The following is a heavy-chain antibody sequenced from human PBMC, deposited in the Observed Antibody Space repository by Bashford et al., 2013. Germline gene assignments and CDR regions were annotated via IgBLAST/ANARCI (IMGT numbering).Heavy chain of an antibody. CDR1: GGSISSGGYY. CDR2: IYYSGST. Sequence: SETLSLTCTVSGGSISSGGYYWSWIRQHPGKGLEWIGYIYYSGSTYYNPSLKSRVTISVDTSKNQFSLKLSSVTAADTAVYYCARDRGYYDSSGYYSGWFDPWGQGTPVTVSS. D-gene: IGHD3-22*01. J-gene: IGHJ5*02. CDR3: ARDRGYYDSSGYYSGWFDP. V-gene: IGHV4-31*03.